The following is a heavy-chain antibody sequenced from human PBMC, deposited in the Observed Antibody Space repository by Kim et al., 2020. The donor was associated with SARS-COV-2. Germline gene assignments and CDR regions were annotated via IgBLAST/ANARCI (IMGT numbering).Heavy chain of an antibody. CDR3: ARGPDSSGWYKGVDY. Sequence: GESLKISCKGSGYSFTSYWIGWVRQMPGKGLEWMGIIYPGDSDTRYSPSFQGQVTISADKSISTAYLQWSSLKASDTAMYYCARGPDSSGWYKGVDYWGQGTLVTVSS. V-gene: IGHV5-51*01. D-gene: IGHD6-19*01. CDR2: IYPGDSDT. CDR1: GYSFTSYW. J-gene: IGHJ4*02.